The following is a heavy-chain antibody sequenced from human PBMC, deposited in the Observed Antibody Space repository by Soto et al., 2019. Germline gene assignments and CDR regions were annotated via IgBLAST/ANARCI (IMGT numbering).Heavy chain of an antibody. CDR3: ARDLSGGTARFDY. D-gene: IGHD1-26*01. V-gene: IGHV1-69*13. Sequence: SVKVSCKASGGTFSSYAINWVRQAPGQGLEWMGGIIPVLGTTKYAQKFQGRVKVTADESTTTAYMELSSLRSEDTAVYYCARDLSGGTARFDYWGQGALVTVSS. CDR1: GGTFSSYA. J-gene: IGHJ4*02. CDR2: IIPVLGTT.